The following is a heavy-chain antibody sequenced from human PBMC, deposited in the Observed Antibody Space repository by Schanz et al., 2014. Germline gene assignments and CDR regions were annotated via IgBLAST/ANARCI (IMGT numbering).Heavy chain of an antibody. Sequence: QVQLVQSGTEMKKPGASVKVSCKASGYSFTAYGISWVRQAPGQGLEWMGWMQPDSGKTHYAEKFQGRVAMTRDVSISTAYMELSSLASEDTAVYYCARGQRRTIGRPFGPWGQGTLVTVSS. J-gene: IGHJ5*02. D-gene: IGHD6-25*01. V-gene: IGHV1-8*02. CDR2: MQPDSGKT. CDR3: ARGQRRTIGRPFGP. CDR1: GYSFTAYG.